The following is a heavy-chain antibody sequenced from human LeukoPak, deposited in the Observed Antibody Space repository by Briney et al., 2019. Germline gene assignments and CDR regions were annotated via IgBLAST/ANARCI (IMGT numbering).Heavy chain of an antibody. V-gene: IGHV3-30-3*01. Sequence: LTGGSLRLSCTASGFTFGDYAMHWVRQAPGKGLEWVAVISYDGSNKYYADSVKGRFTISRDNSKNTLYLQMNSLRAEDTAVYYCARTLVVVMYYGMDVWGQGTTVTVSS. CDR2: ISYDGSNK. D-gene: IGHD3-22*01. J-gene: IGHJ6*02. CDR3: ARTLVVVMYYGMDV. CDR1: GFTFGDYA.